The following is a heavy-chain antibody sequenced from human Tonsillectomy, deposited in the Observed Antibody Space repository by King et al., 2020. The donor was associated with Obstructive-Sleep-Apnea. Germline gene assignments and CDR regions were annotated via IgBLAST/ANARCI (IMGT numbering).Heavy chain of an antibody. J-gene: IGHJ6*02. V-gene: IGHV4-39*07. CDR1: GGSISSSSYY. Sequence: QLQESGPGLVKPSETLSLTCTVSGGSISSSSYYWGWIRQPPGKWLEWIGSIYYSGSTYYNPSLKSLVTKSVDTSKNQFSLKLSSVTAADTAVYYCAREGDIVVVPAANMDVWGQGTTVTVSS. CDR2: IYYSGST. CDR3: AREGDIVVVPAANMDV. D-gene: IGHD2-2*01.